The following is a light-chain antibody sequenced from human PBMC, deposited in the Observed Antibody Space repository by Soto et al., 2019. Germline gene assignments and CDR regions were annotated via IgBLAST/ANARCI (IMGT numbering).Light chain of an antibody. J-gene: IGLJ1*01. CDR1: SSNIGNHY. V-gene: IGLV1-51*01. CDR3: GTWDSSLCAGPYV. CDR2: DND. Sequence: QSVLTQPPSVSAAPGQKVTISCSGSSSNIGNHYVSWYQHLPGTAPKLLIYDNDKRPSGIPDRFSGSWSGTSATLAITGLQTGDEADYYCGTWDSSLCAGPYVFGTGTKVTVL.